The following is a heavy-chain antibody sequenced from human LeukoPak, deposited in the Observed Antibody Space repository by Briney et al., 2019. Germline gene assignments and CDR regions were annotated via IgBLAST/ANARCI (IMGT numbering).Heavy chain of an antibody. J-gene: IGHJ4*02. CDR2: ITSSGNTV. D-gene: IGHD3-22*01. CDR1: GFTFSAYY. V-gene: IGHV3-11*01. Sequence: GGSLRLSCAASGFTFSAYYMSWIRQAPGKGLELVSYITSSGNTVYYADSVKGRFTISRDNAKNTLYLQMNSLRVGDTAIYYCAKGGIYYYDISGYFFDYWGQGTLVTVSS. CDR3: AKGGIYYYDISGYFFDY.